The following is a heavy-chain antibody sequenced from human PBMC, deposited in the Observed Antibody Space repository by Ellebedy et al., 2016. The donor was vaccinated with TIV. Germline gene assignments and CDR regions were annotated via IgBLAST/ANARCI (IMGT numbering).Heavy chain of an antibody. V-gene: IGHV1-69*04. CDR3: ARARAGGYGSGSSSGFDY. J-gene: IGHJ4*02. CDR2: IIPILGIA. CDR1: GGTFSSYA. Sequence: AASVKVSCKASGGTFSSYAISWVRQAPGQGLEWMGRIIPILGIANYAQKFQGRVTITADKSTSTAYMELSSLRSEDTAVYYGARARAGGYGSGSSSGFDYWGQGTLVTVSS. D-gene: IGHD3-10*01.